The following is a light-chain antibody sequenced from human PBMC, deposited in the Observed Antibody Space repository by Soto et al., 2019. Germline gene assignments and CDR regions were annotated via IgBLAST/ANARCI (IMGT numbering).Light chain of an antibody. CDR3: QQYGSSPIT. CDR2: GAS. J-gene: IGKJ5*01. CDR1: RSVSSSY. V-gene: IGKV3-20*01. Sequence: EIVLTQSPDTLSLSPGERATLSCRASRSVSSSYLAWYQQKPGQAPRLLIHGASNRATGIPDRFSGSGSGTDFTLTISRLEPEDFAVYYCQQYGSSPITFGQGTRLEIK.